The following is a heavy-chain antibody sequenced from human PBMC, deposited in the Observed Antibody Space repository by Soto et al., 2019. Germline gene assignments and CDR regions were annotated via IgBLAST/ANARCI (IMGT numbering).Heavy chain of an antibody. J-gene: IGHJ4*02. D-gene: IGHD1-26*01. Sequence: HPGGSLRLSCAASGFTFSSYSMNWVRQAPGKGLEWVSYISSSSSTIYYADSVKGRFTISRDNAKNSLYLQMNSLRAEDTAVYYCARVGVVGARVFDYWGQGTLVTVSS. CDR3: ARVGVVGARVFDY. CDR1: GFTFSSYS. V-gene: IGHV3-48*01. CDR2: ISSSSSTI.